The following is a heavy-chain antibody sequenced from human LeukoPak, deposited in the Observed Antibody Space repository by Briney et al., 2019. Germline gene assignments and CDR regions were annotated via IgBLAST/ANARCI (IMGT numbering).Heavy chain of an antibody. Sequence: PGGSLRLSCVASGFTFTSYGMHWVRQAPGKGLEWVALIRHDGNDKYYAETVKGRFTISRDNSNNTLYLQMNTLRAEDTAMYYCARDGPVYDFWSGYSPYNWFDPWGQGTLVTVSS. CDR1: GFTFTSYG. CDR2: IRHDGNDK. V-gene: IGHV3-30*02. J-gene: IGHJ5*02. D-gene: IGHD3-3*01. CDR3: ARDGPVYDFWSGYSPYNWFDP.